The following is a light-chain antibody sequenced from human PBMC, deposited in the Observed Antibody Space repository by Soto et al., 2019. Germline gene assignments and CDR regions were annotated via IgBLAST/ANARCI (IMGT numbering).Light chain of an antibody. V-gene: IGKV3-15*01. CDR3: QQYNNWPMYT. CDR1: QSVSSN. J-gene: IGKJ2*01. CDR2: GAS. Sequence: EIVMTQSPATLSVSPGERATLSCRASQSVSSNLAWYQQKPCQAPRLLIYGASTRATGSPDRFSGSGSGTEFTLTISSLQSEDFAVYYCQQYNNWPMYTCGQGPKLEIK.